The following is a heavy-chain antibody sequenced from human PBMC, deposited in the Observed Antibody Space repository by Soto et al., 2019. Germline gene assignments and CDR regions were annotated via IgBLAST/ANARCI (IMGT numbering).Heavy chain of an antibody. CDR2: MNPNSGNT. D-gene: IGHD6-6*01. V-gene: IGHV1-8*01. J-gene: IGHJ6*03. CDR3: ARYGAAAPSAWYSSSPHSYYYYMDV. CDR1: GYTFTSYD. Sequence: ASVKVSCKASGYTFTSYDINWVRQATGQGLEWMGWMNPNSGNTGYAQKFQGRVTMTRNTSISTAYMELSSLRSEDTAVYYCARYGAAAPSAWYSSSPHSYYYYMDVWGKGTTVTVSS.